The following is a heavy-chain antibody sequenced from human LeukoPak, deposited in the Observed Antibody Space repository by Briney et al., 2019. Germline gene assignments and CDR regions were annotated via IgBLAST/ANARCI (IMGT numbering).Heavy chain of an antibody. CDR1: GGSFSGYY. Sequence: ASETLSLTCAVYGGSFSGYYWSWIRQPPGKGLEWIGEINHSGSTNYNPSLKSRVTISVDTSKNQFSLKLSSVTAADTAVYYCAVGPLYSSSWYSYWGQGTLVTVSS. D-gene: IGHD6-13*01. CDR3: AVGPLYSSSWYSY. CDR2: INHSGST. J-gene: IGHJ4*02. V-gene: IGHV4-34*01.